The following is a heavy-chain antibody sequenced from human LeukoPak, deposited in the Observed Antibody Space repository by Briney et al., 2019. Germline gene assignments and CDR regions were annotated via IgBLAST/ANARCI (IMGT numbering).Heavy chain of an antibody. D-gene: IGHD3-10*01. CDR3: ARLYYYGSGSYGMDV. V-gene: IGHV4-4*07. CDR1: GGSISSYY. CDR2: IYTSGST. Sequence: PSETLSLTCTVSGGSISSYYWSWIRQPAGEGLEWIGRIYTSGSTNYNPSLKSRVTMSVDTSKNQFSLKLNSVTAADTAVYYCARLYYYGSGSYGMDVWGQGTTVTVSS. J-gene: IGHJ6*02.